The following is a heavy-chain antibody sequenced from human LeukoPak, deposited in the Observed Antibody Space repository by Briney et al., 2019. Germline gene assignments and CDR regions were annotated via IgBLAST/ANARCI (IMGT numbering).Heavy chain of an antibody. CDR2: ISAYNGNT. CDR1: GYTFTSHG. D-gene: IGHD2-2*01. V-gene: IGHV1-18*01. Sequence: ASVKVSCKASGYTFTSHGISWVRQAPGQGLEWMGWISAYNGNTNYAQKLQGRVTMTTDTSTSTAYMELRSLRSDDTAVYYCARALVVPAAYRDDWFDPWGQGTLVTVSS. CDR3: ARALVVPAAYRDDWFDP. J-gene: IGHJ5*02.